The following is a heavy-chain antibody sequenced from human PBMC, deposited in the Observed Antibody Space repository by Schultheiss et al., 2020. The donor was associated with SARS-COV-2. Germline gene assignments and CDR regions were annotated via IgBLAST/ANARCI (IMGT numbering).Heavy chain of an antibody. CDR3: AKVMYNWNDDAFDI. J-gene: IGHJ3*02. CDR2: ISGSGGST. V-gene: IGHV3-23*01. D-gene: IGHD1-1*01. Sequence: GESLKISCAASGFTVSSNYMSWVRQAPGKGLEWVSAISGSGGSTYYADSVKGRFTISRDNSKNTLYLQMNSLRAEDTAVYYCAKVMYNWNDDAFDIWGQGTMVTVSS. CDR1: GFTVSSNY.